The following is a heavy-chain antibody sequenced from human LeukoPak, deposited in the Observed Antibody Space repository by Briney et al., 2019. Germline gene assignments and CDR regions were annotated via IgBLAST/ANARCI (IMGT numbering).Heavy chain of an antibody. V-gene: IGHV3-64*01. CDR3: ARGRGSGWSPLDY. J-gene: IGHJ4*02. CDR2: ISSNGGST. Sequence: GGSLRLSCAASGFTFSNYALHWVRRAPGKGLEYVSAISSNGGSTYYANSVKGRFTISRDNSKNTLYLQVGSLRAEDMAVYYCARGRGSGWSPLDYWGQGTLVTVSS. CDR1: GFTFSNYA. D-gene: IGHD6-19*01.